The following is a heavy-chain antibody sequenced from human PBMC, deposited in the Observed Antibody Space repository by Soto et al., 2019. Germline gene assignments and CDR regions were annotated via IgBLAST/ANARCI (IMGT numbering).Heavy chain of an antibody. J-gene: IGHJ4*02. CDR3: AKRYYNILTGYDD. D-gene: IGHD3-9*01. CDR2: ISGGGGTT. V-gene: IGHV3-23*01. Sequence: TGGSLRLSCAGSGFTFSSYAMSWVRQAPGKGLEWVSTISGGGGTTYYANSVKGRFTISRDNSKNTLFLQMNSLRAEDTAVYYCAKRYYNILTGYDDWGQGTLVTVSS. CDR1: GFTFSSYA.